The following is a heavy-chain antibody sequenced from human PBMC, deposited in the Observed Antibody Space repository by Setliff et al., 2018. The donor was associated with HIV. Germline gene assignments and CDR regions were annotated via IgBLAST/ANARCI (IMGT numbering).Heavy chain of an antibody. Sequence: ASVKVSCNASGRTLRSKGISWVRQAPVQGLEWMGWINPNSGGTNYTQKFQGRVTMTRDTSISTAYMGLSRRRSDDTAVYYCARDPVAGAGNYVGHYGMDVWGQGTTVTVSS. CDR2: INPNSGGT. D-gene: IGHD6-19*01. CDR1: GRTLRSKG. CDR3: ARDPVAGAGNYVGHYGMDV. J-gene: IGHJ6*02. V-gene: IGHV1-2*02.